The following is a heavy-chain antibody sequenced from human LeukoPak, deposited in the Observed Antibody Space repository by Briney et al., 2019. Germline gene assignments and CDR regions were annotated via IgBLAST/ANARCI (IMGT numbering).Heavy chain of an antibody. CDR3: TVRGAMGFDY. CDR2: IKSKTGGGTT. D-gene: IGHD3-10*01. V-gene: IGHV3-15*01. CDR1: GFTFSNAW. Sequence: GGSLRLSCAASGFTFSNAWMSWVRQAPGKGLEWVGRIKSKTGGGTTDYAAPVKGRCTISRDDSKNTLYLQMNSLKTEDTAVYYCTVRGAMGFDYWGQGTLVTVSS. J-gene: IGHJ4*02.